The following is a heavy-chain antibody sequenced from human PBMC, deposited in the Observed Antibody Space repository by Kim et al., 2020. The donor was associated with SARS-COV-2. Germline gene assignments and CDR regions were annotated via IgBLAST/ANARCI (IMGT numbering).Heavy chain of an antibody. CDR3: ARDEEKVTAMSYYYYGMDV. CDR1: GGSISSGSYY. D-gene: IGHD2-21*02. V-gene: IGHV4-61*02. Sequence: SETLSLTCTVSGGSISSGSYYWSWIRQPAGKGLEWIGRIYTSGSTNYNPSLKSRVTISVDTSKNQFSLKLSSVTAADTAVYYCARDEEKVTAMSYYYYGMDVWGQGTTVTVSS. CDR2: IYTSGST. J-gene: IGHJ6*02.